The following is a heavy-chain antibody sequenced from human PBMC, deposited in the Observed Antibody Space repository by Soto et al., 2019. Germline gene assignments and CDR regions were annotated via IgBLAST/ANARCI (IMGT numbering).Heavy chain of an antibody. J-gene: IGHJ4*02. Sequence: LCGGSISSGGYYWSWIRQHPGKGLEWIGYIYYSGSTYYNPSLKSRVTISIDTSKNQFSLKLSSVTAADTAVYYWATYGSGTYKPTTFDYWGQGTLVTVSS. CDR3: ATYGSGTYKPTTFDY. V-gene: IGHV4-31*02. CDR1: GGSISSGGYY. D-gene: IGHD3-10*01. CDR2: IYYSGST.